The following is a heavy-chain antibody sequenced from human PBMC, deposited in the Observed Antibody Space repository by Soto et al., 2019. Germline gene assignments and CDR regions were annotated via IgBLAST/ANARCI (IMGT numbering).Heavy chain of an antibody. Sequence: PGESLKISCAASGFTFSSYAMSWVRQAPGKGLEWVSAISGSGGSTYYADSVKGRFTISRDNSKNTLYLQMNSLRAEDTAVYYCAKTVMVTTRYFDLWGRGTLVTVSS. D-gene: IGHD4-17*01. CDR2: ISGSGGST. V-gene: IGHV3-23*01. CDR3: AKTVMVTTRYFDL. CDR1: GFTFSSYA. J-gene: IGHJ2*01.